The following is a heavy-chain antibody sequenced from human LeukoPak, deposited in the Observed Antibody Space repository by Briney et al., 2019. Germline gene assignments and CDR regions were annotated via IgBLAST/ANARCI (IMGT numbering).Heavy chain of an antibody. CDR1: DDSISIYY. J-gene: IGHJ4*02. Sequence: PSETLSLTCTVSDDSISIYYWSWIRQPPGKGLEWIGYLYYTGSTTYNPSLKSRLTISIDTSKNQFSLNLISLTAADTAVYYCARGRGDSRGTSFDSWGQGTLVTVSS. CDR3: ARGRGDSRGTSFDS. V-gene: IGHV4-59*01. D-gene: IGHD3-22*01. CDR2: LYYTGST.